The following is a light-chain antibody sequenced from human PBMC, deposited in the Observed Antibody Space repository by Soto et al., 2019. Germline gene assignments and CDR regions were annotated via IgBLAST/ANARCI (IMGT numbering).Light chain of an antibody. V-gene: IGKV1-39*01. CDR2: AAS. CDR3: LHHNSYPQA. Sequence: DIQMTQSPSSLSASVGDRVTITCRASQSISSYLNWYHQKPGKAPKLLIYAASSLQSGVPSRFSGSGSGTEFTLTISSLQPEDFATYYCLHHNSYPQAFGQGTKVDIK. CDR1: QSISSY. J-gene: IGKJ1*01.